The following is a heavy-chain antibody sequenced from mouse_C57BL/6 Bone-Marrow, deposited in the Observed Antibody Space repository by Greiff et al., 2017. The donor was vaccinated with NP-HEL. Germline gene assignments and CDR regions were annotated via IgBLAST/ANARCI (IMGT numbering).Heavy chain of an antibody. CDR2: IDPADGDT. D-gene: IGHD2-2*01. J-gene: IGHJ3*01. V-gene: IGHV14-1*01. CDR1: GFNIKDYY. Sequence: EVQLQQSGAELVRPGASVKLSCTASGFNIKDYYMHWVKQRPEQGLEWIGRIDPADGDTEYAPKFQGKATMTADTSSNTAYLQLSSLTSEDTAVDYCTTLSTMVTTWRFAYWGQGTLVTVSA. CDR3: TTLSTMVTTWRFAY.